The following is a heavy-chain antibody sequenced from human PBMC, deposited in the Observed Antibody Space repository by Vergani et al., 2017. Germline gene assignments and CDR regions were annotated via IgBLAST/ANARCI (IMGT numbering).Heavy chain of an antibody. Sequence: QVQLQESGPGLVKPSQTLSLTCTVSGGSISSGDYYWSWIRQPPGKGLEWIGYIYYSGSTYYNPSLKSRVTISVDTSKNQFSLKLSSVTAADTAVYYCARVMIGGYWRDKNGAFDSGGQGTMVTVSS. V-gene: IGHV4-30-4*08. CDR1: GGSISSGDYY. D-gene: IGHD1-26*01. CDR3: ARVMIGGYWRDKNGAFDS. CDR2: IYYSGST. J-gene: IGHJ3*02.